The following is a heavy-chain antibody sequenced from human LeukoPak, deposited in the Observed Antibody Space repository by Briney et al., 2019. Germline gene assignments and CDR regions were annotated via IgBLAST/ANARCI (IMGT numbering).Heavy chain of an antibody. CDR1: GGSISSSSYY. J-gene: IGHJ4*02. CDR3: ARAAGPLAAPDF. V-gene: IGHV4-61*01. D-gene: IGHD6-13*01. Sequence: TSETLSLTCTVSGGSISSSSYYWSWIRQPPGKGLEWIGYIYYSGSTNYNPSLKSRVTISVDTSKNQFSLKLSSVTAADTAVYYCARAAGPLAAPDFWGQGTPVTVSS. CDR2: IYYSGST.